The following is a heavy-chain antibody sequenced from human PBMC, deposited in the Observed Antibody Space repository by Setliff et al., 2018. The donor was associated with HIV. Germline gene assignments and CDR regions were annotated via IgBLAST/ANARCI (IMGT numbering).Heavy chain of an antibody. V-gene: IGHV3-48*02. D-gene: IGHD2-15*01. Sequence: PGGSLRLSCEASGFTFSIYNMNWVRQAPGKGLEWVSYISTSGSTIYYADSVKGRFTISRDNGKKSLYLQMDSLRDEDTAVYYCAREKFENGAAGALDYWGQGTLVTVSS. J-gene: IGHJ4*02. CDR1: GFTFSIYN. CDR3: AREKFENGAAGALDY. CDR2: ISTSGSTI.